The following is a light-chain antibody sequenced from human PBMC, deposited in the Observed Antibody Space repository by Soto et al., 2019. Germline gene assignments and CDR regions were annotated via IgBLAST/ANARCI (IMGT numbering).Light chain of an antibody. Sequence: NFMLSQPHSVSESPGKAVTISCTGTGGSIARNYVQWYQQRPGSAPSTVIYEDNQRPSGFPDRFSGSIDSSSNSASLTISGLKTEDEADYYCQSFHTDTQQVVFGGGTKLTVL. J-gene: IGLJ2*01. CDR3: QSFHTDTQQVV. CDR2: EDN. CDR1: GGSIARNY. V-gene: IGLV6-57*02.